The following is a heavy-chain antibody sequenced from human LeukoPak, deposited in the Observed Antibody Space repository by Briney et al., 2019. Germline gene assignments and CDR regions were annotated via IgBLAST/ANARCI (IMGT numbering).Heavy chain of an antibody. CDR2: IYYSGST. CDR1: GGSISSSSYY. CDR3: ARLPGKRRAAAGWFDP. D-gene: IGHD6-25*01. J-gene: IGHJ5*02. V-gene: IGHV4-39*01. Sequence: SETLSLTCTVSGGSISSSSYYWGWIRQPPGKGLEWIGSIYYSGSTYYNPSLKSRVTISVDTSKNQFSLKLSSVTAADTAVYYCARLPGKRRAAAGWFDPWGQGTLVTVSS.